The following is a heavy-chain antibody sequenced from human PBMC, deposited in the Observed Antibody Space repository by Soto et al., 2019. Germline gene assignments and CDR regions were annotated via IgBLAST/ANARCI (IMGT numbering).Heavy chain of an antibody. CDR1: GFTFSSYG. Sequence: LRLSCAASGFTFSSYGMHWVRQAPGKGLEWVAVIWYDGSNKYYSDSVKGRFTISRDNSKNTLYLQMNSLRAEDTAVYYCARDLAGELLTYYYGMNVLGQRTTVTVCS. J-gene: IGHJ6*02. CDR3: ARDLAGELLTYYYGMNV. CDR2: IWYDGSNK. D-gene: IGHD1-26*01. V-gene: IGHV3-33*01.